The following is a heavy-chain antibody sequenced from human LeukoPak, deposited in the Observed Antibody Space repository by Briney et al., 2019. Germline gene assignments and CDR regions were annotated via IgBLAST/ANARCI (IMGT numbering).Heavy chain of an antibody. V-gene: IGHV3-30-3*01. CDR3: ARGRILTGLDY. Sequence: GGSLRLSCAASGFTFSNYAMTWVRQAPGKGLEWVAVISYDGSNKYYADSVKGRFTISRDNSKNTLYLQMNSLRAEDTAVYYCARGRILTGLDYWGQGTLVTVSS. CDR1: GFTFSNYA. D-gene: IGHD3-9*01. J-gene: IGHJ4*02. CDR2: ISYDGSNK.